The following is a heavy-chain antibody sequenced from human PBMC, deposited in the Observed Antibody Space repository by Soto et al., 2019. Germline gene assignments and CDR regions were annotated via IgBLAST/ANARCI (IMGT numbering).Heavy chain of an antibody. CDR1: GFTFSSYD. V-gene: IGHV3-13*01. CDR3: ARGGEVVANLAREDYYYGMDV. CDR2: IGTAGDT. J-gene: IGHJ6*01. D-gene: IGHD2-15*01. Sequence: LRPSCAASGFTFSSYDMHWVRQATGKGLEWVSAIGTAGDTYYPGSVKGRFTISRENAKNSLYLQMNSLRAGDTAVYYCARGGEVVANLAREDYYYGMDVSRQRTTDTGS.